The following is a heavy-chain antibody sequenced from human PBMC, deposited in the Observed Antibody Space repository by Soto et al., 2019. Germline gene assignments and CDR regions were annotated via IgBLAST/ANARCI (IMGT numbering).Heavy chain of an antibody. J-gene: IGHJ6*02. Sequence: GGSLRLSCTASGFTFGDYAMSWVRQAPGKGLEWVGFIRSKAYGGTTEYAASVKGRFTISRDDSKSIAYLQMNSLKTEDTAVYYCTRVSYYYGSGSYFRYYYGMDVWGQGTTVTVSS. CDR1: GFTFGDYA. V-gene: IGHV3-49*04. D-gene: IGHD3-10*01. CDR2: IRSKAYGGTT. CDR3: TRVSYYYGSGSYFRYYYGMDV.